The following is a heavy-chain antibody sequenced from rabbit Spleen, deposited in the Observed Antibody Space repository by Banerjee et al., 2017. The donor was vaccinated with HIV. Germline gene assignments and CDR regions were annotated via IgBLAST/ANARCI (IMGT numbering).Heavy chain of an antibody. J-gene: IGHJ6*01. D-gene: IGHD8-1*01. CDR2: IYTGWSAST. CDR1: GFSFSSSYY. CDR3: ARDAGSQYYNL. Sequence: QEQLVESGGGLVQPEGSLTLTCTASGFSFSSSYYMCWVRQAPGKGLEWIACIYTGWSASTYYASWAKGRFTISKISSTTVTLQMTSLTAADTATYFCARDAGSQYYNLWGPGTLVTVS. V-gene: IGHV1S45*01.